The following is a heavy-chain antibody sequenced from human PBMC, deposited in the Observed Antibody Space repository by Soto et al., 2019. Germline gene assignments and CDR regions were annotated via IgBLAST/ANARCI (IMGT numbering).Heavy chain of an antibody. CDR2: IAYDGSNR. CDR1: GFTFTTHG. D-gene: IGHD6-13*01. CDR3: AKDRGGSWTFDY. V-gene: IGHV3-30*18. J-gene: IGHJ4*02. Sequence: VQLVETGGGVVQPGRSLSRSCAASGFTFTTHGMHWVRQSPGKGLEWVASIAYDGSNRNYGDPVKGRFFVSRHNPKKIVSLQMNSLRDEDTAVYFCAKDRGGSWTFDYWGQGILVIVSS.